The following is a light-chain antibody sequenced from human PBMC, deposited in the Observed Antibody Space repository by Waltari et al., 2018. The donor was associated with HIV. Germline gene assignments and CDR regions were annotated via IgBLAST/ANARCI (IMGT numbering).Light chain of an antibody. CDR1: KLGDKY. CDR2: QDT. CDR3: QAWDSNSVV. Sequence: SYELTQPPSVSVSPGQSASITCSGDKLGDKYACWYQQEPGQSPVLVIYQDTRRPSGIPERFSGSNAGNTATLTISGTQAMDEADYYCQAWDSNSVVFGGGTKLTVL. V-gene: IGLV3-1*01. J-gene: IGLJ2*01.